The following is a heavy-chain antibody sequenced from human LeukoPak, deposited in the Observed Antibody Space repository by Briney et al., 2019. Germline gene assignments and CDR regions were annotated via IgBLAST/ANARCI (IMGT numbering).Heavy chain of an antibody. V-gene: IGHV4-59*08. D-gene: IGHD1-26*01. CDR1: GGSISRYY. Sequence: NPSETLSLTCTVSGGSISRYYWSWIRQPPGKGLEWIGYIYSTGSTNSNPSLKSRVTISVDTSKNHFSLKLTSVTAADTAVYYCARHESAVGALFYWGQGSLVTVSS. CDR3: ARHESAVGALFY. CDR2: IYSTGST. J-gene: IGHJ4*02.